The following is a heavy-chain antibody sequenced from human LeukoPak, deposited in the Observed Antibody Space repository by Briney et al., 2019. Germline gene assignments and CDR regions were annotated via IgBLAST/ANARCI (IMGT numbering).Heavy chain of an antibody. Sequence: ASVKVSCKASGYTFTSYGISWVRQAPGQGLEWMGWISAYNGNTNYAQKLQGRVTMTTDTYTSTAYMELRSLRSDDTAVYYCARAGYCSSTSCFTPPSHYYFDYWGQGTLVTVSS. CDR2: ISAYNGNT. J-gene: IGHJ4*02. V-gene: IGHV1-18*01. CDR3: ARAGYCSSTSCFTPPSHYYFDY. D-gene: IGHD2-2*01. CDR1: GYTFTSYG.